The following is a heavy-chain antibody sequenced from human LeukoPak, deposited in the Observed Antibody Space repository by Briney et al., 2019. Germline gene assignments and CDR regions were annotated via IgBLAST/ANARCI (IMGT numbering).Heavy chain of an antibody. V-gene: IGHV1-18*01. D-gene: IGHD1-1*01. CDR1: GYTFTSYG. Sequence: GASVKVSCKASGYTFTSYGISWVRQAPGQGLEWMGWISAYNGNTNYAQKLQGRVTMTTDTSTSTAYVELRSLRSDDTAVYYCARERLSYYYYYMDVWGKGTTVTVSS. J-gene: IGHJ6*03. CDR3: ARERLSYYYYYMDV. CDR2: ISAYNGNT.